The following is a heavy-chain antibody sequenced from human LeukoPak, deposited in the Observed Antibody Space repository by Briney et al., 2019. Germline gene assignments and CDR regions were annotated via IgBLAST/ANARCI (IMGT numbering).Heavy chain of an antibody. CDR1: GYSISSGYY. CDR2: IYHSGST. J-gene: IGHJ5*02. CDR3: ERGLYTVLPTHWFDP. Sequence: PSETLSLTCTVSGYSISSGYYWGWIRQPPGKGLEWIGSIYHSGSTYYNPSLKSRVTISVDTSKNQFSLKLSSVTAADTAVYYCERGLYTVLPTHWFDPWGQGTLVTVSS. V-gene: IGHV4-38-2*02. D-gene: IGHD3-16*02.